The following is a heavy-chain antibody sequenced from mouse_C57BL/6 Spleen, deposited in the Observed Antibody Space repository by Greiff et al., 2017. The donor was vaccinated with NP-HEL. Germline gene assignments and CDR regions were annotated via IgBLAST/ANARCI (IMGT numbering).Heavy chain of an antibody. CDR1: GFNIKDYY. V-gene: IGHV14-1*01. J-gene: IGHJ1*03. D-gene: IGHD1-1*01. CDR2: IDPEDGDT. Sequence: EVQLQQSGAELVRPGASVKLSCTASGFNIKDYYMHWVKQRPEQGLEWIGRIDPEDGDTEYAPKFQGQATMTADPSSNTPYLQLSSLTSEDTAVYYCATGGGFTVGGYLDVWGTGTTVTVSS. CDR3: ATGGGFTVGGYLDV.